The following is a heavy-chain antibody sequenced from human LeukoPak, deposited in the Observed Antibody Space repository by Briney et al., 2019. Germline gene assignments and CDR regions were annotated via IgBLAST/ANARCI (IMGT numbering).Heavy chain of an antibody. J-gene: IGHJ4*02. CDR2: ISWNSGSI. CDR1: GFTFDDYA. D-gene: IGHD6-19*01. V-gene: IGHV3-9*01. CDR3: AKGYSSGWSHFDY. Sequence: HPGGSLRLSCAASGFTFDDYAMHWVRHAPGKGLEWVSGISWNSGSIGYADSVKGRFTISRDNAKNSLYLQMNSLRAEDTALYYCAKGYSSGWSHFDYWGQGTLVTVSS.